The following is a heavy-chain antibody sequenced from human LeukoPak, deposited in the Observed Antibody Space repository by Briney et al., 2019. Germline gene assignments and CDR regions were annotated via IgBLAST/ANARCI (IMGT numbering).Heavy chain of an antibody. CDR1: GFTFSRYG. CDR3: GKMGDRVTTGTHFDS. Sequence: PGGSLRLSCVASGFTFSRYGMSWVRQAPGKGLEWVSSISGLGGATYHADSVKGRFTISRDESKNTLYVEMNSLRAEDTAMYFCGKMGDRVTTGTHFDSWGRGTVVIVSS. D-gene: IGHD2-21*02. V-gene: IGHV3-23*01. CDR2: ISGLGGAT. J-gene: IGHJ4*02.